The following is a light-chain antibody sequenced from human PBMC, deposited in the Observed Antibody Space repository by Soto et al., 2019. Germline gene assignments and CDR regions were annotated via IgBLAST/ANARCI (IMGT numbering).Light chain of an antibody. CDR3: QHFGSSPIT. J-gene: IGKJ5*01. CDR2: ALS. V-gene: IGKV3-20*01. CDR1: QSVSSTY. Sequence: EVVLTQSPGTLSLSPGERATLSCRASQSVSSTYLSWYQQKPGQAPRLLIYALSNRATGTPDMVSGSGSGTFFTITISRLAPDCFAVYYCQHFGSSPITFGQGTQLEIK.